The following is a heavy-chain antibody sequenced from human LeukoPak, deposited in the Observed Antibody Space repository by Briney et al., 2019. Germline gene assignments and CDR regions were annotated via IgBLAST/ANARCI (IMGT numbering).Heavy chain of an antibody. Sequence: GGSLRLSCVASGFTFSGYNMNWVRQAPGKGLEWVSSISGRSSNIYYADSVKGRFTISTDNAKSSLYLQLNSLRAEDTAVYYCARDGLTGYYKGYYYYIDVWGKGTTVTVSS. CDR1: GFTFSGYN. CDR2: ISGRSSNI. J-gene: IGHJ6*03. D-gene: IGHD3-9*01. CDR3: ARDGLTGYYKGYYYYIDV. V-gene: IGHV3-21*01.